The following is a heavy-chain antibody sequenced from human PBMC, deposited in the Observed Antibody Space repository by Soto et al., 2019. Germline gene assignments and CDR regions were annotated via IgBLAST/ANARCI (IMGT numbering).Heavy chain of an antibody. CDR3: AREYTAWPLAYGLDV. V-gene: IGHV3-21*01. CDR1: GFNFSDSR. Sequence: GGSLRLSCAASGFNFSDSRMNWVRQAPGKGLEWVASISSYNSYTYYADSIKGRFTISRDNAKKSLYLQMSSLSAEDTAVYYCAREYTAWPLAYGLDVWGQGTTVTVSS. J-gene: IGHJ6*02. CDR2: ISSYNSYT. D-gene: IGHD2-2*02.